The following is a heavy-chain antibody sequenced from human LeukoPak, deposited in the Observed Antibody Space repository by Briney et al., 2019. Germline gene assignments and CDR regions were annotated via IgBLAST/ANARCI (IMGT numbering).Heavy chain of an antibody. V-gene: IGHV3-30*18. J-gene: IGHJ4*02. CDR1: GFSFRSYA. CDR3: TKMHGTGWYFFGN. CDR2: ISYDGSNK. Sequence: PGRSLRLSYAASGFSFRSYAMHWVRQAPGRGLEWVAAISYDGSNKYYADSLKGRFTISRDDSKNTLYLQMNSLRAEDTAIYYCTKMHGTGWYFFGNWGQGTRVTVSS. D-gene: IGHD6-19*01.